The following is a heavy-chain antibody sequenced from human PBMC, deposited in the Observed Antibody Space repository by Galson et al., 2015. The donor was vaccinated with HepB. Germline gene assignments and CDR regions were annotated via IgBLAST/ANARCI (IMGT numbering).Heavy chain of an antibody. D-gene: IGHD2-2*01. V-gene: IGHV1-69*13. CDR2: IIPIFGTA. CDR1: GGTFSRYA. CDR3: ASAGYCSSTSCYGLIDY. J-gene: IGHJ4*02. Sequence: SVKVSCKASGGTFSRYAISWVRQAPGQGLEWMGGIIPIFGTANYAQKFQGRVTITADESTSTAYMELSSLRSEDTAVYYCASAGYCSSTSCYGLIDYWGQGTLVTVSS.